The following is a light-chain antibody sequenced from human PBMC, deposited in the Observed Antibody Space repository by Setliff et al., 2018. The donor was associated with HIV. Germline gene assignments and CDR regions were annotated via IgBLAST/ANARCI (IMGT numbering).Light chain of an antibody. CDR2: EVN. CDR1: SSDVGSCDC. J-gene: IGLJ1*01. V-gene: IGLV2-18*02. Sequence: ALAQPPSVSGSPGQSVTISCTGTSSDVGSCDCVSWYQQFPGTAPKLLLYEVNYRPSGVPARFSGSKSGITASLTISGLQPEDEADYYCSSSTDSNTFVFGTGTKVTVL. CDR3: SSSTDSNTFV.